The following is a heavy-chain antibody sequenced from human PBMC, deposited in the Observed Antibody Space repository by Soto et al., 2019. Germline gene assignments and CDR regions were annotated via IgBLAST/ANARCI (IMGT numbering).Heavy chain of an antibody. CDR1: GFTFSSYS. D-gene: IGHD5-12*01. V-gene: IGHV3-21*01. CDR3: ARDQGDIVATYYYGMDV. Sequence: SGGSLRLSCAASGFTFSSYSMNWVRQAPGKGLEWVSSISSSSSYIYYADSVKGRFTISRDNAKNSLYLQMNSLRAEDTAVYYWARDQGDIVATYYYGMDVWGQGTTVTVSS. J-gene: IGHJ6*02. CDR2: ISSSSSYI.